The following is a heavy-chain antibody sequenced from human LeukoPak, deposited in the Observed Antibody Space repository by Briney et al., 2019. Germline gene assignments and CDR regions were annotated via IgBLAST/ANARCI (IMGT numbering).Heavy chain of an antibody. CDR1: GYTLTSYY. D-gene: IGHD3-10*01. CDR3: AREVSMVRGVIIVNWFDP. CDR2: INPSGGST. J-gene: IGHJ5*02. V-gene: IGHV1-46*03. Sequence: ASVKVSCKASGYTLTSYYMYWVRQAPGQGLEWMGIINPSGGSTSYAQKFQGRVTMTRDTSTSTVYMELSSLRSEDTAVYYCAREVSMVRGVIIVNWFDPWGQGTLVTVSS.